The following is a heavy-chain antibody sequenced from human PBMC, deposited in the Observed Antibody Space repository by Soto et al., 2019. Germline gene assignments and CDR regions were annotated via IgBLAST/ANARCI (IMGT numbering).Heavy chain of an antibody. D-gene: IGHD1-7*01. CDR1: GFTFSSYT. J-gene: IGHJ6*02. CDR2: ISYDGSNK. Sequence: GGSLRLSCRASGFTFSSYTRHWVRQAPGKGLEWVAVISYDGSNKYYSDSVKGRFTISRDNSKNTRYLQMNSLRAEDTAVYYXPRDPGNLGLSTRPLLGSMAVRGQGTTVTVAS. CDR3: PRDPGNLGLSTRPLLGSMAV. V-gene: IGHV3-30-3*01.